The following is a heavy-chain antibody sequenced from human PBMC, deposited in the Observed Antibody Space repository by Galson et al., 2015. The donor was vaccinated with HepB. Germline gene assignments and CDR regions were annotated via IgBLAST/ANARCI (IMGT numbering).Heavy chain of an antibody. CDR1: GFSLSDYY. D-gene: IGHD5-18*01. J-gene: IGHJ4*02. V-gene: IGHV3-11*06. CDR2: ISAIGSHT. CDR3: AKEKGYSYDH. Sequence: SLRLSCAASGFSLSDYYMSWIRQAPGKELEWVSYISAIGSHTKYADSVKGRFTISKDDAKNSLYLQMNSLRAEDTAIYYCAKEKGYSYDHWGQGTLVTVSS.